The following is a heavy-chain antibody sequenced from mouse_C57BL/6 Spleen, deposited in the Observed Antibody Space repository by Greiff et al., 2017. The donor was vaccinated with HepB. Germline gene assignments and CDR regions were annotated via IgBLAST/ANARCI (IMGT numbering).Heavy chain of an antibody. J-gene: IGHJ4*01. CDR1: GFTFSDFY. V-gene: IGHV7-1*01. Sequence: EVKVVDSGGGLVQSGRSLRLSCATSGFTFSDFYMEWVRQAPGKGLEWIAASRNKANDYTTEYSASVKGRFIVSRDTSQSILYLQMNALRAEDTAIYYCARDEGDYWGQGTSVTVSS. CDR3: ARDEGDY. CDR2: SRNKANDYTT.